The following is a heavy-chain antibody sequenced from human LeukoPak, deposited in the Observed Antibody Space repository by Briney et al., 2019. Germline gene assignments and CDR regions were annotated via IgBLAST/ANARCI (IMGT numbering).Heavy chain of an antibody. J-gene: IGHJ6*02. CDR3: ASPTFAYYYGMDV. D-gene: IGHD3-3*01. CDR1: GFTFSSYA. V-gene: IGHV3-21*04. CDR2: ISSSGSTI. Sequence: PGGSLRLSCAGSGFTFSSYAMSWVRQAPGKGLEWVSAISSSGSTIYYADSVKGRFTISRDNAKNSLYLQMNSLRAEDTAVYYCASPTFAYYYGMDVWGQGTTVTVSS.